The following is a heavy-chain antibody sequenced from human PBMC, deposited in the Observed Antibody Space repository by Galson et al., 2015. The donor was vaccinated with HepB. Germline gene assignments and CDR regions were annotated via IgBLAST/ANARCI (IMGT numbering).Heavy chain of an antibody. CDR3: ARRAPYYYDSSGYLLDY. Sequence: SETLSLTCAVTDGSFSGYYWNWIRQSPGKGLEWIGEINHIGSTNYNPSLKSRVTISVYTSTNRFSLKLNSVTAADTAIYCCARRAPYYYDSSGYLLDYWGQGALVTVSS. D-gene: IGHD3-22*01. CDR1: DGSFSGYY. J-gene: IGHJ4*02. V-gene: IGHV4-34*01. CDR2: INHIGST.